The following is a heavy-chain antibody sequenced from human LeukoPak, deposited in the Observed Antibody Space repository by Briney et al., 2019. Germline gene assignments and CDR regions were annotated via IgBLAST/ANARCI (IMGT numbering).Heavy chain of an antibody. D-gene: IGHD1-1*01. CDR2: ISGSGGST. J-gene: IGHJ6*02. CDR3: AKKSSSRNSYYYYGMDV. Sequence: GGSLRLSCAASGFTFSSYAMSWVRQAPGKGLEWVSAISGSGGSTYYADSVKGRFTISRDNSKNTLYLQMNSLRAEDTAVYYCAKKSSSRNSYYYYGMDVWGQGTTVTASS. CDR1: GFTFSSYA. V-gene: IGHV3-23*01.